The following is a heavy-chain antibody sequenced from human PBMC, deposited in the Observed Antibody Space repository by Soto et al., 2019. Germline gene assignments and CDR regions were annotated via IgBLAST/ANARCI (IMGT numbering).Heavy chain of an antibody. J-gene: IGHJ4*02. CDR2: IYHSGST. CDR3: AREDDFWSGYFPN. D-gene: IGHD3-3*01. Sequence: PSETLSLTGAVSGGSISSGGYSWSWIRQPPGKGLEWIGYIYHSGSTYYNPSLKSRVTISVDRSKNQFSLKLSSVTAADTAVYYCAREDDFWSGYFPNWGQGTLVTVSS. CDR1: GGSISSGGYS. V-gene: IGHV4-30-2*01.